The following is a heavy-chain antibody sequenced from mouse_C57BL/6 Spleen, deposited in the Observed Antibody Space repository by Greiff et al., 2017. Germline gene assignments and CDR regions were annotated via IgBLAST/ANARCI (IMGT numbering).Heavy chain of an antibody. CDR3: DRERGLAEVVAPYACDA. CDR2: IYPGDGDS. Sequence: QVQLQQSGPELVKPGASVQMSCKASGYAFNSSWMNWVKQRPGKGLEWIGRIYPGDGDSNYNGKFKGKATLTADKSSSSAYMQLSRLRSGESEVYVCDRERGLAEVVAPYACDARGSGTSVP. CDR1: GYAFNSSW. V-gene: IGHV1-82*01. J-gene: IGHJ4*01. D-gene: IGHD1-1*01.